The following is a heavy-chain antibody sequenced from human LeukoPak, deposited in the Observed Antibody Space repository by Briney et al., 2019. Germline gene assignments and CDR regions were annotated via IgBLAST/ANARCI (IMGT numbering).Heavy chain of an antibody. CDR2: ISWNSGGI. D-gene: IGHD3-3*01. CDR3: AKDMYYDFWSGYYTGNNYYYGMDV. V-gene: IGHV3-9*01. J-gene: IGHJ6*02. CDR1: GFTFDDYA. Sequence: PGRSLRLSCAASGFTFDDYAMHWVRQAPGKGLEWVSGISWNSGGIGYADSVKGRFTISRDNAKNSLYLQMNSLRAEDTALYYCAKDMYYDFWSGYYTGNNYYYGMDVWGQGTTVTVSS.